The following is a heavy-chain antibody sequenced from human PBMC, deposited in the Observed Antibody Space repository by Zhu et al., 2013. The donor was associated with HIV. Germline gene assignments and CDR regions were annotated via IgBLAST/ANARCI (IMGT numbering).Heavy chain of an antibody. CDR1: GGTFSSYA. D-gene: IGHD3-22*01. V-gene: IGHV1-69*01. Sequence: QVQLVQSGAEVKKPGSSVKVSCKASGGTFSSYAISWVRQAPGQGLEWMGGIIPIFGTANYAQKFQGRVTITADESTSTAYMELSSLRSEDTAVYYCAREADYYDSSGYNFDYWGQGTLVTVSS. J-gene: IGHJ4*02. CDR2: IIPIFGTA. CDR3: AREADYYDSSGYNFDY.